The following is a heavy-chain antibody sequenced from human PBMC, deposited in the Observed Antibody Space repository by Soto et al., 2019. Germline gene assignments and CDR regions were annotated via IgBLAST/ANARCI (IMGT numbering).Heavy chain of an antibody. D-gene: IGHD2-15*01. Sequence: SETLSLTCSVSGDSISTVDYFWAWIRQPPGQALEYIGYIYKSTTTYYNPSFESRVAISLDTSKGQFSLTVTSVTAADTAVYFFARGRYCLTGRCFPNWFDSWGQGTLVTVSS. CDR2: IYKSTTT. J-gene: IGHJ5*01. V-gene: IGHV4-30-4*01. CDR3: ARGRYCLTGRCFPNWFDS. CDR1: GDSISTVDYF.